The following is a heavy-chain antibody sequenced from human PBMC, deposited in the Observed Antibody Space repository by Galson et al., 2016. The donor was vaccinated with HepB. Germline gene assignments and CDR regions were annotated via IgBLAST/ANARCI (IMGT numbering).Heavy chain of an antibody. CDR2: SRSKADSHVT. Sequence: SLRLSCAVSAFIFSDHYMDWVRQAPGKGLEWVGRSRSKADSHVTEYAASARGRFTISRDDSKNSLYLQMNSLKTEDTAVYYCVRSYYDWGQGTLVTVSS. CDR1: AFIFSDHY. V-gene: IGHV3-72*01. D-gene: IGHD3-10*01. CDR3: VRSYYD. J-gene: IGHJ4*02.